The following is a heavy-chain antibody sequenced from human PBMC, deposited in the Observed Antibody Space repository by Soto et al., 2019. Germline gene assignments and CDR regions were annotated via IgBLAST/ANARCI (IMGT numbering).Heavy chain of an antibody. V-gene: IGHV1-18*01. CDR1: GYIFTRYG. D-gene: IGHD3-22*01. CDR2: ISAYNGNT. Sequence: RASVKVSCKASGYIFTRYGITWVRQAPGQGLEWMGSISAYNGNTYYAQHLQGRLNMTTDTSTSTAYMELRSLRSDDTAFYYCAKYSSSRGGFDPWGQGTLVTVSS. J-gene: IGHJ5*02. CDR3: AKYSSSRGGFDP.